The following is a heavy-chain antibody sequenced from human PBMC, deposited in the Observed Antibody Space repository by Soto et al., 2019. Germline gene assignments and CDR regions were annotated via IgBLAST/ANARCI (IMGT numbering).Heavy chain of an antibody. CDR2: IIPIFGTA. J-gene: IGHJ4*02. Sequence: SVKVSCKASGGTFSSYAISWVRQAPGQGLEWMGGIIPIFGTANYAQKFQGRVTITADESTSTAYMELSSLRSEDTAVYYCAGRPPEMDTTRYYFDYWGQGTLVTVSS. CDR1: GGTFSSYA. CDR3: AGRPPEMDTTRYYFDY. V-gene: IGHV1-69*13. D-gene: IGHD5-18*01.